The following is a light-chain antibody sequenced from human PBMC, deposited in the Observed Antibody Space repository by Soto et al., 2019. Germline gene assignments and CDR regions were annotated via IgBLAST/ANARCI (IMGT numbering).Light chain of an antibody. CDR2: GAS. J-gene: IGKJ4*01. CDR1: QSISNSQ. Sequence: EIVLTQSPGTLSLSPGERGTLSCRTTQSISNSQLAWYQQKPGQTPRLLIYGASRRAAGIPDRFSGSGSGTEFTLPISRLEPEDFAVYYCQQYDKLPLTFGGGTKVEVK. CDR3: QQYDKLPLT. V-gene: IGKV3-20*01.